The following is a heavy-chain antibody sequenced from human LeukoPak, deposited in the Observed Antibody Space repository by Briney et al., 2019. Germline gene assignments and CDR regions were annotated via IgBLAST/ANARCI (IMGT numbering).Heavy chain of an antibody. CDR1: GFTFSSYG. D-gene: IGHD6-19*01. Sequence: GGSLRLSCAASGFTFSSYGMHWVRQAPGKGLEWVAFIRYDGSNKYYADSVKGRFTISRDNAKNSLYLQMNSLRAEDTAVYYCARGHSSGWYVRWFDPWGQGTLVTVSS. J-gene: IGHJ5*02. CDR2: IRYDGSNK. V-gene: IGHV3-30*02. CDR3: ARGHSSGWYVRWFDP.